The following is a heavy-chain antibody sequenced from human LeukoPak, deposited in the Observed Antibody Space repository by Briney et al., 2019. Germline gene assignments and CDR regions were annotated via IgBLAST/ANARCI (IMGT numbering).Heavy chain of an antibody. CDR3: VRHNTQKYVADY. Sequence: SETLSLTCTVSGGSISSYYWSWIRQPPGKELEWIGYVSYSGSTNYNPSLKSRVTISVDTSKNQFSLKLSSVTDADPAMYYWVRHNTQKYVADYWGQGTLVTVSS. CDR2: VSYSGST. D-gene: IGHD2-2*01. V-gene: IGHV4-59*08. J-gene: IGHJ4*02. CDR1: GGSISSYY.